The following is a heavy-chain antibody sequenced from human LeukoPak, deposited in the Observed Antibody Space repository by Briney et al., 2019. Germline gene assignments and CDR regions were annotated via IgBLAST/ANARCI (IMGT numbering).Heavy chain of an antibody. Sequence: PSQTLSLTCTVSGGSISSGDYYWSWIRQHPGKGLEGIGCIYYSGSTYFNPSLKSRLTKSVDTSKNQFSLKLSSVTAADTAVYYCARAPDITGDDYWGQGTLVTVSS. CDR3: ARAPDITGDDY. CDR1: GGSISSGDYY. D-gene: IGHD7-27*01. CDR2: IYYSGST. V-gene: IGHV4-31*03. J-gene: IGHJ4*02.